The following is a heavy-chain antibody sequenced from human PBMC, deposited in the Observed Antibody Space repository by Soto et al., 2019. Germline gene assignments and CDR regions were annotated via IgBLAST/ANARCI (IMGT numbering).Heavy chain of an antibody. V-gene: IGHV4-39*01. CDR2: IYYSGST. Sequence: TETPALTPTASRDSISSRSYYWGWIRQPPGKGLEWIGSIYYSGSTYSNPSLKSRVTISVDTSKNQFSLKLSSVTAADTAVYYCARKFELSRVRGMDVWGQGTTVT. CDR3: ARKFELSRVRGMDV. D-gene: IGHD1-26*01. J-gene: IGHJ6*02. CDR1: RDSISSRSYY.